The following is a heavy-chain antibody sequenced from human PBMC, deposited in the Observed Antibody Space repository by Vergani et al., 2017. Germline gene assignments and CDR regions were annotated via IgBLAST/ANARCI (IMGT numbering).Heavy chain of an antibody. CDR1: GWSFSGYY. CDR2: INHSGST. D-gene: IGHD2-2*01. CDR3: ARGGIVVVPAARHTALFDY. V-gene: IGHV4-34*01. J-gene: IGHJ4*02. Sequence: QVQLQQWGAGLLKPSETLSLTCAVYGWSFSGYYWSWIRQPPGKGLEWIGEINHSGSTNYNPSLKSRVTISVDTTKNQFSLKLSSVTAADTAVYYCARGGIVVVPAARHTALFDYWGQGTLVTVSS.